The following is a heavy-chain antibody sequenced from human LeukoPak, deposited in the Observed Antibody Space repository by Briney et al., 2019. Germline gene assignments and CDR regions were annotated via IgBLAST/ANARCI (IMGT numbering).Heavy chain of an antibody. Sequence: GGSLRLSCAASGFTFSSYGMHWVRQAPGKGLERVAVIWYDGSNKYYADSVKGRFTISRDNSKNTLYLQMNSLRAEDTAVYYCARDHYDYVWGSYRYLAHDAFDIWGQGTMVTVSS. D-gene: IGHD3-16*02. CDR2: IWYDGSNK. V-gene: IGHV3-33*01. CDR3: ARDHYDYVWGSYRYLAHDAFDI. CDR1: GFTFSSYG. J-gene: IGHJ3*02.